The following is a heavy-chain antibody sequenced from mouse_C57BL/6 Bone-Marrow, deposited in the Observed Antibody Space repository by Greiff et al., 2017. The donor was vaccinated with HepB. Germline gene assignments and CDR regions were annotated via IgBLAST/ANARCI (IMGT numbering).Heavy chain of an antibody. CDR1: GYTFTSYW. Sequence: VQLQQSGAELVKPGASVKLSCKASGYTFTSYWMHWVKQRPGQGLEWIGMIHPNSVSTNYNDKFKCKATLTVDKSSSTAYMQLSSLTAEDSAVYYCARHYGSFAWFAYWGQGTLLTVSA. CDR2: IHPNSVST. J-gene: IGHJ3*01. D-gene: IGHD1-1*01. V-gene: IGHV1-64*01. CDR3: ARHYGSFAWFAY.